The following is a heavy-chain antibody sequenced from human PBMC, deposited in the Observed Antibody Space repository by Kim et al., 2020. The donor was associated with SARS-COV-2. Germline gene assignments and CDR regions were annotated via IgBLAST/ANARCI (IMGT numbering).Heavy chain of an antibody. CDR2: ASYIGNT. CDR1: GGSLSSSSYY. V-gene: IGHV4-39*01. Sequence: SETLSLTCTVSGGSLSSSSYYWGWIRQPPGKGLEWIGTASYIGNTYYNPSLKSRVTISVDTSKNQFSLKLGSVTAADTAVYYCARHQRYSSGWY. J-gene: IGHJ2*01. CDR3: ARHQRYSSGWY. D-gene: IGHD6-19*01.